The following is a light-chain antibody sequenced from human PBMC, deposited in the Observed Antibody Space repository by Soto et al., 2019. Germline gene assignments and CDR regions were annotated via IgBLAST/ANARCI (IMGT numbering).Light chain of an antibody. CDR3: QQYNNLPPYT. CDR1: QSVNNN. CDR2: GAS. Sequence: EIILTQSPASLSVSPGERATLSCRASQSVNNNLAWYQQKPGQAPRLLIYGASTRATGIPGRFRGSGSGTEFTLTITSLQSEDFAVYFCQQYNNLPPYTFGQWTKLEIK. V-gene: IGKV3-15*01. J-gene: IGKJ2*01.